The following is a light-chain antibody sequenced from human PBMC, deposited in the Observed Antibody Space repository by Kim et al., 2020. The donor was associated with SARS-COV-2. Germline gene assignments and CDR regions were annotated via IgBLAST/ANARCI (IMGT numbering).Light chain of an antibody. CDR3: QAWDTSSVV. J-gene: IGLJ2*01. Sequence: SVSPGQTASIPCSGDKLGDKYVSWYQQKPGQSPVLLIYRDIERTSGIPDRFSGSNSRNTATLTISGTQAMDEADYYCQAWDTSSVVFGGGTQLTVL. V-gene: IGLV3-1*01. CDR1: KLGDKY. CDR2: RDI.